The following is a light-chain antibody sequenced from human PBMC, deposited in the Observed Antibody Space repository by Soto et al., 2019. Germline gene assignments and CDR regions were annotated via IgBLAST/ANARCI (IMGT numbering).Light chain of an antibody. Sequence: QSALTQPASVSGSPGQSITLSCTGNSSDIGSYTFVSWYQQLPGKAPKLIIYEGSKRPSGVSNRFSASKSGNVASLTISGLQTEDEADYYCCSYALSTTYVFGTGTKVTVL. CDR2: EGS. J-gene: IGLJ1*01. CDR3: CSYALSTTYV. V-gene: IGLV2-23*01. CDR1: SSDIGSYTF.